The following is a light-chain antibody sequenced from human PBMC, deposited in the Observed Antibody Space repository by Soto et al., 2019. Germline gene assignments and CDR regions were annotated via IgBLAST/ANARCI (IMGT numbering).Light chain of an antibody. Sequence: IVLTQSPGTLSLSPGERATLSCRAIQSVSNNYLAWYQQKPGQAPRLLIYGAFNRATGIPDRFSGSGSGTDFTLTISRLEPEDFAVYYCQQYGSSPLLTFGGGTKVDIK. V-gene: IGKV3-20*01. CDR1: QSVSNNY. CDR3: QQYGSSPLLT. CDR2: GAF. J-gene: IGKJ4*01.